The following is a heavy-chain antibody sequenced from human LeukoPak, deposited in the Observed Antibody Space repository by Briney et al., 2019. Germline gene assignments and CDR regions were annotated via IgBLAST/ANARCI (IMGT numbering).Heavy chain of an antibody. CDR2: ISTSGST. V-gene: IGHV4-4*07. D-gene: IGHD6-13*01. J-gene: IGHJ4*02. Sequence: SETLSLTCTVSGDSISSNSWTWIRQPAGEGLAWIGRISTSGSTYYNPSLKSRVTMSIDTSKNQFSLRLSSVTAADTAMYYCARGSSWFHYWGQGNLVTVSS. CDR3: ARGSSWFHY. CDR1: GDSISSNS.